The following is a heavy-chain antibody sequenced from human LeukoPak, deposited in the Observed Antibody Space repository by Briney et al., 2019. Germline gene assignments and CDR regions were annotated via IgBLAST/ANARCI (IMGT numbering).Heavy chain of an antibody. CDR1: TFTFSNYW. J-gene: IGHJ3*02. D-gene: IGHD2-15*01. CDR2: INTDGSST. V-gene: IGHV3-74*01. CDR3: ASPKRGGAFDM. Sequence: GGSLRLSCAASTFTFSNYWMSWVRQAPGKGLVWVSRINTDGSSTNYADSVKGRFTISRDNAKNTLYLQMNSLRAEDTAVYYCASPKRGGAFDMWGQGTVVTVSS.